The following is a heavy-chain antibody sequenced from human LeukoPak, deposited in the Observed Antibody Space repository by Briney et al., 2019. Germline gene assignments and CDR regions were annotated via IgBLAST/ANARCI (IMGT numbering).Heavy chain of an antibody. V-gene: IGHV4-34*01. CDR2: INHSGST. CDR1: GGSFSGYY. J-gene: IGHJ4*02. CDR3: ARDDYDSSGYDY. Sequence: SETLSLTCAVYGGSFSGYYWSWIRQPPGKGLEWIGEINHSGSTNYNPSLKSRVTISVDTSKNQFSLKLSSVTAADTAVYYRARDDYDSSGYDYWGQGTLVTVSS. D-gene: IGHD3-22*01.